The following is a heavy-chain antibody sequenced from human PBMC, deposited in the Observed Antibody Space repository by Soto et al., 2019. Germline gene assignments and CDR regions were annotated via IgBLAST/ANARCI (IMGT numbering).Heavy chain of an antibody. CDR2: ISGDGVTT. D-gene: IGHD3-9*01. Sequence: EVQLVESGGDLVQRGGSLSLSCAASGFPFSSYWMHWVRHTPGKGLDWVARISGDGVTTYYANSVTGRFTVSRDNAKNSLSLQISGLRAEDTAVYYCAREYYGLLTGYSADYWGEGTLVSVSS. J-gene: IGHJ4*02. V-gene: IGHV3-74*01. CDR1: GFPFSSYW. CDR3: AREYYGLLTGYSADY.